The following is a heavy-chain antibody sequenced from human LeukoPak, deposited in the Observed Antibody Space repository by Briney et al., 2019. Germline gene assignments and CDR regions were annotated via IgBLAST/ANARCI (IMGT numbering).Heavy chain of an antibody. V-gene: IGHV3-11*04. J-gene: IGHJ6*03. CDR3: ARDGCSGGSCPPTFYYYYYYMDV. CDR2: ISSSGSTI. CDR1: GFTFSDYY. D-gene: IGHD2-15*01. Sequence: GGSLRLSCAASGFTFSDYYMSWIRQAPGKGLEWVSYISSSGSTIYYADSVKGRFTISRDNAKNSLYLQMNSLRAEDTAVYYCARDGCSGGSCPPTFYYYYYYMDVWAKGTTVTASS.